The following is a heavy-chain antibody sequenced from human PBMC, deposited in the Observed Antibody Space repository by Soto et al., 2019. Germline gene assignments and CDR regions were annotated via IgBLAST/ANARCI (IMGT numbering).Heavy chain of an antibody. J-gene: IGHJ4*02. Sequence: QVQLQESGPGLVKPSQTLSLTCTVSGGSISSSDSHWSWIRQPPGAGLEWIGYISYTGDTSYSPSLNSRLTISLDRSKTHFSLNLHSVTAADSAVYFCARDRSGTSEYDYWGQGTLVTVSS. CDR2: ISYTGDT. D-gene: IGHD1-1*01. CDR3: ARDRSGTSEYDY. V-gene: IGHV4-30-4*01. CDR1: GGSISSSDSH.